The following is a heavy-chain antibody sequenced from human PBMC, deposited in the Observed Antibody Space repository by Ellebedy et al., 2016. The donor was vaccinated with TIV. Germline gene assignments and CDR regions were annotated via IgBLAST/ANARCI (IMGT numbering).Heavy chain of an antibody. Sequence: GESLKISCSASGFSFRTFAMHWVRQAPGKGLEWVAIMSSDGSDKRYADSVRGRFTISRDNSKNTLYLQMNSLRSEDTAVYYCAKDRTSGWSFDYWGQGTLVTVSS. CDR2: MSSDGSDK. CDR3: AKDRTSGWSFDY. J-gene: IGHJ4*02. V-gene: IGHV3-30*04. D-gene: IGHD6-13*01. CDR1: GFSFRTFA.